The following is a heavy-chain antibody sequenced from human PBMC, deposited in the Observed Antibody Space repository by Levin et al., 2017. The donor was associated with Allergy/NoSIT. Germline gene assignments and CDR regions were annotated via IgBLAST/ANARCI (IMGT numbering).Heavy chain of an antibody. CDR1: GYTFTSYG. CDR2: ISAYNGNT. CDR3: ARDSGDSSGYYIGNDY. J-gene: IGHJ4*02. V-gene: IGHV1-18*01. Sequence: GESLKISCKASGYTFTSYGISWVRQAPGQGLEWMGWISAYNGNTNYAQKLQGRVTMTTDTSTSTAYMELRSLRSDDTAVYYCARDSGDSSGYYIGNDYWGQGTLVTVSS. D-gene: IGHD3-22*01.